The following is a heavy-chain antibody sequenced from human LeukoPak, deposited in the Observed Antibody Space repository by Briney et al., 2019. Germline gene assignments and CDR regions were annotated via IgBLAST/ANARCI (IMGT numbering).Heavy chain of an antibody. J-gene: IGHJ3*01. V-gene: IGHV3-53*01. CDR1: GFKFDDYG. Sequence: GGSLRLSCAASGFKFDDYGMSWVRQAPGKGLEWVSVIYRGGSTYYAGSVKGRFTISRDSSKNTLFLQMNSLRAEDTAVYFCARDLIGGGNHDAFDLWGQGTMVIVSS. CDR2: IYRGGST. CDR3: ARDLIGGGNHDAFDL. D-gene: IGHD4-23*01.